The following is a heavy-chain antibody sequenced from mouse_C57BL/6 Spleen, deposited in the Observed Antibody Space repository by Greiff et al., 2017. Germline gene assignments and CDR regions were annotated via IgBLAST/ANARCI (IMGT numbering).Heavy chain of an antibody. Sequence: EVQRVESGGGLVKPGGSLKLSCAASGFTFSSYTMSWVRQTPEQRLEWVATISGGGGNTYYPDSVKGRFTISRDNATNTLYLQMSSLRSEDAALYYWARRRETSWDYFDYWGQGTTLTVSS. CDR2: ISGGGGNT. J-gene: IGHJ2*01. CDR3: ARRRETSWDYFDY. D-gene: IGHD4-1*01. V-gene: IGHV5-9*01. CDR1: GFTFSSYT.